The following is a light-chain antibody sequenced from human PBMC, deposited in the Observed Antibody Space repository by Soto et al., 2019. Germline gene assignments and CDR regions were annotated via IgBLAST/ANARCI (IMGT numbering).Light chain of an antibody. CDR1: QSVSYY. J-gene: IGKJ5*01. V-gene: IGKV3-20*01. CDR2: DAS. CDR3: QQYGSSPRIS. Sequence: EIVLTRSPGTLSFSPGERATLSCRASQSVSYYLAWYQQKPGQAPRLLIYDASSRATGVPDRFTGSGSGTHFTLTISRLEPEDFALYYCQQYGSSPRISFGQGTRLEIK.